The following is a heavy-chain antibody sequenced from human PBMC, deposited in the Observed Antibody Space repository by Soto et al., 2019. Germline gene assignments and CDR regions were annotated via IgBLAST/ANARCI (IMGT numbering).Heavy chain of an antibody. Sequence: PGGSLRLSCAASGFTFSSYGMHWVRQAPGKGLEWVAVIWYDGSNKYYADSVKGRFTISRDNSKNTLYLQMNSLRAEDTAVYYCAKVSPEINWNDFDYWGQGTPVTVSS. V-gene: IGHV3-33*06. D-gene: IGHD1-1*01. CDR2: IWYDGSNK. CDR1: GFTFSSYG. J-gene: IGHJ4*02. CDR3: AKVSPEINWNDFDY.